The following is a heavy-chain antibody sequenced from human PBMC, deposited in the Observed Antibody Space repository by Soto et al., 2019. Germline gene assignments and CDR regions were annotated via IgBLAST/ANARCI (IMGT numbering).Heavy chain of an antibody. J-gene: IGHJ4*02. CDR2: IIPILGIA. D-gene: IGHD2-15*01. Sequence: QVQLVQSGAEVKKPGSSVKVSCKASGGTFSSYTISWVRQAPGQGLEWMGRIIPILGIANYAQKFQGRVTIPADKSTSTAYMELSSLRSEDTAVYYCARVGGGYCSGGSCYSTFDYWGQGTLVTVSS. CDR1: GGTFSSYT. CDR3: ARVGGGYCSGGSCYSTFDY. V-gene: IGHV1-69*02.